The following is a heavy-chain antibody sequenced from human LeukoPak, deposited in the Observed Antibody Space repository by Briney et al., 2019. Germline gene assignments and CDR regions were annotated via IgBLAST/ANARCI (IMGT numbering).Heavy chain of an antibody. D-gene: IGHD3-22*01. J-gene: IGHJ4*02. CDR1: GGSISNSSYY. CDR3: ARQRSKYYYENY. Sequence: SETLSLTCSVSGGSISNSSYYWGWIRQPPGKGLEWIGTIYYSGSTYHNPSLKSRVIISVDTSKNQFSLELSSVTAADTAVYYCARQRSKYYYENYWGQGTLVTVSS. CDR2: IYYSGST. V-gene: IGHV4-39*01.